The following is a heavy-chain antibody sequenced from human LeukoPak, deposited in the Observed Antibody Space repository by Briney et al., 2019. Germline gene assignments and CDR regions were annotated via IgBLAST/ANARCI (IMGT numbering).Heavy chain of an antibody. CDR3: ARDAWVVVPAAPGTWFDP. CDR1: GYTFTSYG. J-gene: IGHJ5*02. V-gene: IGHV1-18*01. Sequence: ASVKVSCKASGYTFTSYGISWVRQAPGQGLEWMGWISAYNGNTNHAQKLQGRVTMTTDTSTSTAYMELRSLRSDDTAVYYCARDAWVVVPAAPGTWFDPWGQGTLVTVSS. D-gene: IGHD2-2*01. CDR2: ISAYNGNT.